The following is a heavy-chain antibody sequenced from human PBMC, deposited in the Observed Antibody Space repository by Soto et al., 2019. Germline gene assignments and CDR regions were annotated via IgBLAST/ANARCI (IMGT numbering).Heavy chain of an antibody. CDR1: GFTVSTTY. D-gene: IGHD3-22*01. CDR3: ARNLDSSGPFDY. Sequence: EVQLVETGGGLIQPGGSLRLSCAASGFTVSTTYMSWVRQAPGKGLEWVSFIYSGYSTYYADSVKGRFTISRDNSKNTLYLQMNSLRAEDTAVYYCARNLDSSGPFDYCGQGTLVTVSS. V-gene: IGHV3-53*02. J-gene: IGHJ4*02. CDR2: IYSGYST.